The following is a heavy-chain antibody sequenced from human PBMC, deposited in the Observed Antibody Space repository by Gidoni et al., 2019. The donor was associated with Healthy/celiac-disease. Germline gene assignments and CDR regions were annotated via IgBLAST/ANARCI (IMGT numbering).Heavy chain of an antibody. CDR3: ARVRGGVVPAAIEY. D-gene: IGHD2-2*02. J-gene: IGHJ4*02. CDR2: ISSSSSYI. CDR1: GFTFSSYS. Sequence: EVQLVESGGVLVKPGGSLILSCAASGFTFSSYSMNWFRQAPGKGLEWVSSISSSSSYIYYADSVNGRFTISRDNAKNSLYLQMNSLRAEDTAVYYCARVRGGVVPAAIEYWGQGTLVTVAS. V-gene: IGHV3-21*01.